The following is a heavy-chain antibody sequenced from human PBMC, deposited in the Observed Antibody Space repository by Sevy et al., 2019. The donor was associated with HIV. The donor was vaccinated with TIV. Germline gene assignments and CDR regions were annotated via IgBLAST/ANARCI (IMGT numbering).Heavy chain of an antibody. J-gene: IGHJ6*02. CDR3: ARGPGGLSGWWGVGMDV. CDR1: GFTFSSYA. CDR2: ISYDGSNK. V-gene: IGHV3-30-3*01. Sequence: GGSLRLSCAASGFTFSSYAMHWVRQAPGKGLEWVAVISYDGSNKYYADSVKGRFTISRDNSKNTLYLQMNSLRAEDTAVYYCARGPGGLSGWWGVGMDVWGQGTTVNVSS. D-gene: IGHD6-19*01.